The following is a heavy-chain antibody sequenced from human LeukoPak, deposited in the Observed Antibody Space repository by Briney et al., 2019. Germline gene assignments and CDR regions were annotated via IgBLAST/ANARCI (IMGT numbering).Heavy chain of an antibody. D-gene: IGHD4-17*01. CDR3: AKDVVDYGDYVFDY. CDR1: GFTVSSNY. Sequence: GGSLRLSCTASGFTVSSNYMTWVRQAPGKGLEWVSIIYSSGTTYYADSVKGRFTISRDNSKNTLYLQMNSLRAEDTAVYYCAKDVVDYGDYVFDYWGQGTLVTVSS. V-gene: IGHV3-66*01. J-gene: IGHJ4*02. CDR2: IYSSGTT.